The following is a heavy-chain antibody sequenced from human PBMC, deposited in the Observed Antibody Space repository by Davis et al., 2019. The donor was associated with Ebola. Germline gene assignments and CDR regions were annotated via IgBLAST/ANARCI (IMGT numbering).Heavy chain of an antibody. Sequence: GGSLRLSCAASGFTFSSYAMHWVRQAPGKGLEWVAVISYDESNKYYADSVKGRFTISRDNSKNTLYLQMNSLRAEDTAVYYCARRADYWGQGTLVTVSS. V-gene: IGHV3-30-3*01. CDR2: ISYDESNK. CDR1: GFTFSSYA. J-gene: IGHJ4*02. CDR3: ARRADY.